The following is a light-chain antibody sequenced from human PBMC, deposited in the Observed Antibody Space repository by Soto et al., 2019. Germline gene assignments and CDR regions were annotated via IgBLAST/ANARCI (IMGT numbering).Light chain of an antibody. Sequence: EIVLTQSPATLSLSPGERATISCRASQSVSSYLAWYQQKPGQAPRLLIYDASNRATGIPARFSGSGSGTDFTLTISSLEPEDFAVYYCQQRYNWPWTFGQGTKVDIK. J-gene: IGKJ1*01. CDR1: QSVSSY. CDR3: QQRYNWPWT. CDR2: DAS. V-gene: IGKV3-11*01.